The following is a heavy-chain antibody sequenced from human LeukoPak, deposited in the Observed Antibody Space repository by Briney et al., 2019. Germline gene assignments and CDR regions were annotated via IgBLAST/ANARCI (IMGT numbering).Heavy chain of an antibody. J-gene: IGHJ3*02. D-gene: IGHD6-19*01. CDR2: ISSSSSTI. CDR1: GFTFSSYS. Sequence: GGSLRLSCAASGFTFSSYSMNWVRQAPGKGLEWVSYISSSSSTIYYADSVKGRFIISRDNAKNSLYLQMNSLRAEDTAVYYCARASEWLDHDAFDIWGQGTMVTVSS. CDR3: ARASEWLDHDAFDI. V-gene: IGHV3-48*01.